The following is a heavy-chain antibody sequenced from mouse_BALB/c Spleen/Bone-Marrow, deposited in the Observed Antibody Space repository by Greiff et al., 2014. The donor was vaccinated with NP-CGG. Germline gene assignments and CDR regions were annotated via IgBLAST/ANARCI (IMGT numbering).Heavy chain of an antibody. Sequence: EVKVEESGAELVKPGASVKLSCTASGFNIKDTYMHWVKQRPEQGLEWIGRIDPANGNTKYDPKFQGKATITADTFSNTAYLQLSSLTSEDTAVYYCAPYYYGSSQFAYWGQGTLVTVSA. CDR1: GFNIKDTY. J-gene: IGHJ3*01. D-gene: IGHD1-1*01. CDR3: APYYYGSSQFAY. CDR2: IDPANGNT. V-gene: IGHV14-3*02.